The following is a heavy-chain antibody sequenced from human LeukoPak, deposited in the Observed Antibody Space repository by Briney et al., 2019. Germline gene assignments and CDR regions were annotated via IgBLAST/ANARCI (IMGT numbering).Heavy chain of an antibody. Sequence: EASVKVSCKVSGYTLTELSMHWVRQAPGQGLEWMGWISAYNGNTNYAQKLQGRVTMTTDTSTSTAYMELRSLRSDDTAVYYCARGHRYSPDSWGQGTLVTVSS. CDR2: ISAYNGNT. CDR3: ARGHRYSPDS. CDR1: GYTLTELS. V-gene: IGHV1-18*01. J-gene: IGHJ4*02. D-gene: IGHD1-1*01.